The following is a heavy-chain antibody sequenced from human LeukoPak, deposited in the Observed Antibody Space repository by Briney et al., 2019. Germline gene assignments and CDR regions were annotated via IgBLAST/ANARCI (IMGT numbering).Heavy chain of an antibody. J-gene: IGHJ4*02. CDR2: ISAYNGYT. CDR3: ARDLGRAVAGISLLDS. CDR1: GYTFANYG. D-gene: IGHD6-19*01. Sequence: GASVKVSCKASGYTFANYGISWVRQAPGQGLEWMGWISAYNGYTNYAQNLQGRVTMTTDTSTSTAYMELRSLISDDTAVYYCARDLGRAVAGISLLDSWGQGTLVTVSS. V-gene: IGHV1-18*01.